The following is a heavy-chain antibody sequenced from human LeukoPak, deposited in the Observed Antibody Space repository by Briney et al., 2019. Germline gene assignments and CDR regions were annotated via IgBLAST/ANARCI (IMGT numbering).Heavy chain of an antibody. CDR2: INHSGST. Sequence: SEILSLTCAVYGGSFSGYYWSWIRQPPGKGLEWIGEINHSGSTNYNPSLKSRVTISVDTSKNQFSLKLSSVTAADTAVYYCARDKMETDSSGYFDYWGQGTLVTVSS. J-gene: IGHJ4*02. CDR3: ARDKMETDSSGYFDY. V-gene: IGHV4-34*01. CDR1: GGSFSGYY. D-gene: IGHD3-22*01.